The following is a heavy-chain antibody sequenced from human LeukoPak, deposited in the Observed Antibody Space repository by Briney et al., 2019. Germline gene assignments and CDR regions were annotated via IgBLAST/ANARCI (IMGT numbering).Heavy chain of an antibody. CDR2: INWNGGST. CDR3: ARDYDILTGYPHGAFDI. Sequence: PGGSLRLSCAASGFTFDDYGMSWVRQAPGKGLEWVFGINWNGGSTGYADSVKGRFTISRDNAKNSLYLQMNSLRAEDTALYYCARDYDILTGYPHGAFDIWGQGTMVTVSS. V-gene: IGHV3-20*04. J-gene: IGHJ3*02. CDR1: GFTFDDYG. D-gene: IGHD3-9*01.